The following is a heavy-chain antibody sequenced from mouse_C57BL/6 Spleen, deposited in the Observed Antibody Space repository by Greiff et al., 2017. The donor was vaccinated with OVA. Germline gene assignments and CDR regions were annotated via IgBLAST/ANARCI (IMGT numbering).Heavy chain of an antibody. CDR1: GYAFTNYL. CDR2: INPGSGGT. V-gene: IGHV1-54*01. D-gene: IGHD2-12*01. J-gene: IGHJ4*01. CDR3: ASNDEGYYAMDY. Sequence: QVQLQQSGAELVRPGTSVKVSCKASGYAFTNYLIEWVKQRPGQGLEWIGVINPGSGGTNYNEKFKGKATLTADKSSSTAYMQLSSLTSEDSAVYFCASNDEGYYAMDYWGQGTSVTVSS.